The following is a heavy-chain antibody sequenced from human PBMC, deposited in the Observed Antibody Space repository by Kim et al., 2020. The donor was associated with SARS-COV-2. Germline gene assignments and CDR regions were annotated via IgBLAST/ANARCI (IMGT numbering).Heavy chain of an antibody. J-gene: IGHJ6*02. CDR1: GGSFSGYY. V-gene: IGHV4-34*01. Sequence: SETLSLTCAVYGGSFSGYYWSWIRQPPGKGLEWIGEINHSGSTNYNPSLKSRVTISVDTSKNQFSLKLSSVTAADTAVYYCARQRIVVVPAAIGRLDYYYYGMDVWGQGTTVTVSS. CDR3: ARQRIVVVPAAIGRLDYYYYGMDV. D-gene: IGHD2-2*01. CDR2: INHSGST.